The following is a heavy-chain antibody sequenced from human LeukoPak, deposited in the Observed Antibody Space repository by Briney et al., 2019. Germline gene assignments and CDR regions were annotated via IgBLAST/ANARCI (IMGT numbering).Heavy chain of an antibody. CDR2: IYYSGST. J-gene: IGHJ4*02. D-gene: IGHD4-17*01. V-gene: IGHV4-30-4*01. CDR3: ARGGPADGTVNIFDY. Sequence: SETLSLTCSVSGVSISRGDYYWTWIRQPPGKGLEWIGYIYYSGSTYYNPSLRSRVTISVDTSKNQFSLKLTSVTAADTAVYYCARGGPADGTVNIFDYCGQGTLVTVSS. CDR1: GVSISRGDYY.